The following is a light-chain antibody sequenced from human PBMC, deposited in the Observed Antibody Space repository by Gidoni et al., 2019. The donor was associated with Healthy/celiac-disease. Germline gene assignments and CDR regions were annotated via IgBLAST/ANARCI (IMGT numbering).Light chain of an antibody. CDR1: TLGDKY. CDR3: QAWDSRTAV. V-gene: IGLV3-1*01. CDR2: QDS. J-gene: IGLJ2*01. Sequence: SYELTQPPSVSVSPGQTASIPCSGDTLGDKYACWYQQKPGQSPVLVIYQDSKRPSGIPERFSGANSGNTATLTISGTQAMDEADYYCQAWDSRTAVFGGGTKLTVL.